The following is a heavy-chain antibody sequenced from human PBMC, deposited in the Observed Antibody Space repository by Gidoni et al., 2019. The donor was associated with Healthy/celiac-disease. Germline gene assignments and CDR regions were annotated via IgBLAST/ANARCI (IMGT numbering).Heavy chain of an antibody. Sequence: QITLKESGPTLVKPTQTLTLTCTFSGFSLSTSGVGVGWIRQPPGKALEWLALIYWDDDKRYSPSLKSRLTITKDTSKNQVVLTMTNMDPVDTATYYCAHSHSISYYYGSGSYSEGDFDYWGQGTLVTVSS. V-gene: IGHV2-5*02. J-gene: IGHJ4*02. CDR3: AHSHSISYYYGSGSYSEGDFDY. CDR2: IYWDDDK. CDR1: GFSLSTSGVG. D-gene: IGHD3-10*01.